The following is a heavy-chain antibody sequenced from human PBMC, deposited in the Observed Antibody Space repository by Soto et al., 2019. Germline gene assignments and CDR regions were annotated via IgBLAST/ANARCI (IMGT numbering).Heavy chain of an antibody. D-gene: IGHD4-17*01. V-gene: IGHV4-59*08. CDR3: ARRYGDYFDF. CDR1: GGSISSYY. CDR2: IYYSGGT. J-gene: IGHJ4*02. Sequence: NPSETLSLTCTVSGGSISSYYWSWIRQPPGKGLEWIGYIYYSGGTNYNPSLKSRVTISVATSKNQFSLKLSSVTAADTAVYYCARRYGDYFDFWGQGTLVTVS.